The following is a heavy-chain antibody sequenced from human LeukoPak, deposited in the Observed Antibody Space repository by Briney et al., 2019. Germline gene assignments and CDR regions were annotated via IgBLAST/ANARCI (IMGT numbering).Heavy chain of an antibody. V-gene: IGHV4-34*01. D-gene: IGHD3-3*01. CDR1: GGSFSGYY. Sequence: PSETLSLTCAVYGGSFSGYYWSWIRQPPGKGLEWIGEINHSGSTNYNPSLKSRVTISVDTSKNQFSLKLSSVTAAGTAVYYCARGSLVYDFWSGYPHSFDYWGQGTLVTVSS. CDR3: ARGSLVYDFWSGYPHSFDY. CDR2: INHSGST. J-gene: IGHJ4*02.